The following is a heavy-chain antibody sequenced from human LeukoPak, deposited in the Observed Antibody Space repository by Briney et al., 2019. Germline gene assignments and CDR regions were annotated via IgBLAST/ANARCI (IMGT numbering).Heavy chain of an antibody. Sequence: SETLSLTCAVSCGSISTYYWRWIRQPPGEGLEWIGYIYNSGSTNYNPSLKSRVTISVDTSKNQFSLKLSSVTAADPAVSYCATENSNSCKLDYWGQGTLVTVSS. J-gene: IGHJ4*02. D-gene: IGHD6-13*01. CDR3: ATENSNSCKLDY. CDR2: IYNSGST. V-gene: IGHV4-59*01. CDR1: CGSISTYY.